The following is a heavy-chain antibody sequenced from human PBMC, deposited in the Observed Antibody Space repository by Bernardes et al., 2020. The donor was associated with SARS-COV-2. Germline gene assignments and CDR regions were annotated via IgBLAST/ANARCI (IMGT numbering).Heavy chain of an antibody. CDR1: GFTFSSYA. CDR2: ISYDGSNK. CDR3: ARARGGSYYYGMDV. D-gene: IGHD3-16*01. Sequence: GGSLRLSCAASGFTFSSYAMHWVRQAPGKGLEWVAVISYDGSNKYYADSVKGRFTISRDNSKNTLYLQMNSLRAEDTAVYYCARARGGSYYYGMDVWGQGTTVTVSS. J-gene: IGHJ6*02. V-gene: IGHV3-30-3*01.